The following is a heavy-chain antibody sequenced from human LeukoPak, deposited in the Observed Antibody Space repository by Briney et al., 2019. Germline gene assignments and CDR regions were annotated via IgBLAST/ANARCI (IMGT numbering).Heavy chain of an antibody. D-gene: IGHD6-25*01. J-gene: IGHJ6*03. CDR1: GFTFSNYA. Sequence: GGSLRLSCAASGFTFSNYAMNWVRQPPGKGLEWVSNIGTSSTTIYYADSVKGRFTISRDNAKNSLYLQMNSLRADDTAVYYCARFAAGGSYYYYMDVWGKGTTVTVSS. V-gene: IGHV3-48*01. CDR3: ARFAAGGSYYYYMDV. CDR2: IGTSSTTI.